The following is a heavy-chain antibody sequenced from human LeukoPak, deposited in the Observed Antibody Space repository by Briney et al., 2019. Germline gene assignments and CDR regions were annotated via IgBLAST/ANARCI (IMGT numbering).Heavy chain of an antibody. J-gene: IGHJ4*02. V-gene: IGHV4-39*07. D-gene: IGHD5-24*01. CDR2: IYYSGST. Sequence: PSETLSLTCTVSGGSISSSSYYWGWIRQPPGKGLEWIGSIYYSGSTYYNPSLKSRVTISVDTSKNQFSLKLSSVTAADTAVYYCARDNVEMVTIGLGSYWGQGTLVTVSS. CDR1: GGSISSSSYY. CDR3: ARDNVEMVTIGLGSY.